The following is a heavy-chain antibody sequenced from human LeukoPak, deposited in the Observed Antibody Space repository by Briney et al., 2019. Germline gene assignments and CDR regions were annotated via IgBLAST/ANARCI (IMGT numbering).Heavy chain of an antibody. CDR1: GYTFTGYY. V-gene: IGHV1-2*02. CDR3: ARDAGYCSSTSCYFYFDY. J-gene: IGHJ4*02. CDR2: INPNGGGT. Sequence: ASVKDSCKASGYTFTGYYMHWVRQAPGQGLEWMGWINPNGGGTNYAQKFQGRVTMTRDTSISTAYMELSRLRSDDTAVYYCARDAGYCSSTSCYFYFDYWGQGTLVTVSS. D-gene: IGHD2-2*01.